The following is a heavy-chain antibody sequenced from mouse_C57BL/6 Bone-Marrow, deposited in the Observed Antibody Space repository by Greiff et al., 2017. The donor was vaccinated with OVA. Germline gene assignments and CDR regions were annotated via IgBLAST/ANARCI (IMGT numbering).Heavy chain of an antibody. CDR2: ISDGGSYT. Sequence: DVKLVESGGGLVKPGGSLKLSCAASGFTFSSYAMSWVRQTPEKRLEWVATISDGGSYTYYPDNVKGRFTISRDNAKNNLYLQMSHLKSEDTAMYYCARDPVTTVVFDYWGQGTTLTVSS. CDR3: ARDPVTTVVFDY. V-gene: IGHV5-4*01. J-gene: IGHJ2*01. CDR1: GFTFSSYA. D-gene: IGHD1-1*01.